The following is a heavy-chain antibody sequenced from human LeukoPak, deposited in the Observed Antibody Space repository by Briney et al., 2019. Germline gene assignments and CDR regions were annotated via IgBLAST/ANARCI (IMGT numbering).Heavy chain of an antibody. CDR1: GGTFSSYA. CDR2: IIPILGIA. Sequence: AASVKVSCKASGGTFSSYAISWVRQAPGQGLEWMGRIIPILGIANYAQKFQGRVTIPADKSKSTAYMELSSVRSEDTAVYYCARDSGYNLEWACFDYWGQGTLVTVSS. D-gene: IGHD5-24*01. V-gene: IGHV1-69*04. J-gene: IGHJ4*02. CDR3: ARDSGYNLEWACFDY.